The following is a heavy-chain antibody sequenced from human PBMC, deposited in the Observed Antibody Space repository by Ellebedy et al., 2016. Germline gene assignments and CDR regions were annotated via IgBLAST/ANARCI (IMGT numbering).Heavy chain of an antibody. D-gene: IGHD5-24*01. V-gene: IGHV3-30*04. CDR1: GFTFSSYA. J-gene: IGHJ4*02. Sequence: GESLKISCAASGFTFSSYAMQWVRQAPGKGLEWVAVISYDGSNKFYADSVRGRFTISRDNSKNTLYVQVNSLIPEDTAVYYCARDDGDGNNDYWGQGTLLTVSS. CDR3: ARDDGDGNNDY. CDR2: ISYDGSNK.